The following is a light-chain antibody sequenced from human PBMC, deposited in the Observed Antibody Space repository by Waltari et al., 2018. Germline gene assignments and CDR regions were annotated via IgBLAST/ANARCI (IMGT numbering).Light chain of an antibody. CDR3: MQALRSPHT. J-gene: IGKJ2*01. CDR2: LVS. Sequence: MTQSPATLSVSPGERATLSCRSSQSLVESNGYTYLDWYLQKPGQSPQLLIYLVSNRASGVPDRFSGSGSGTDFTLKISRVEAGDVGVYYCMQALRSPHTFGQGTKLEIK. CDR1: QSLVESNGYTY. V-gene: IGKV2-28*01.